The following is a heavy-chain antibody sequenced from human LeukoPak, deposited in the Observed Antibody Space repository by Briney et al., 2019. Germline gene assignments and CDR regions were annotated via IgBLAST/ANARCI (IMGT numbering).Heavy chain of an antibody. CDR1: GYTFTGYY. CDR2: ISAYNGNT. V-gene: IGHV1-18*04. D-gene: IGHD3-3*01. J-gene: IGHJ4*02. CDR3: ARFPRKYYDFWSGFDY. Sequence: ASVKVSCKASGYTFTGYYMHWVRQAPGQGLEWMGWISAYNGNTNYAQKLQGRVTMTTDTSTSTAYMELRSLRSDDTAVYYCARFPRKYYDFWSGFDYWGQGTLVTVSS.